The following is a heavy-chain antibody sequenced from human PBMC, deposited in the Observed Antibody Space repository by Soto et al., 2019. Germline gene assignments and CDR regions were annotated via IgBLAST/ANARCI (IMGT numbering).Heavy chain of an antibody. Sequence: SQTLSLTCAISGDSVSSNSAAWNWIRQSPSRGLEWLGRTYYRSKWYNDYAVSVKSRITINPDTSKNQFSLQLNSVTPEDTAVYYCARDVLGGMGDYGDLADAFDIWGQGTMVTVSS. J-gene: IGHJ3*02. CDR2: TYYRSKWYN. D-gene: IGHD4-17*01. V-gene: IGHV6-1*01. CDR3: ARDVLGGMGDYGDLADAFDI. CDR1: GDSVSSNSAA.